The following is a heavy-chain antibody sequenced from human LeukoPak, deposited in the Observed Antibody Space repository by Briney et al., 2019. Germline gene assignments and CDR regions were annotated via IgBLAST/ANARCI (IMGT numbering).Heavy chain of an antibody. V-gene: IGHV3-23*01. CDR1: GFTFNCA. J-gene: IGHJ4*02. Sequence: GGSLRLSCAASGFTFNCAMSWVRQAPGKGLQWVSGISGTDSGTYYTDSVKGRFTISRDNSKNTVYLQIDSLRAEDTAVYYCAKCMSGSGVCLNFDSWGQGILVTVSS. CDR3: AKCMSGSGVCLNFDS. D-gene: IGHD2-21*02. CDR2: ISGTDSGT.